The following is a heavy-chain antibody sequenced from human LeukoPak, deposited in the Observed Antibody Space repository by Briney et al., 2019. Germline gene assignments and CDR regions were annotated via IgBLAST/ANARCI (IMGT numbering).Heavy chain of an antibody. V-gene: IGHV3-30*18. CDR2: IAHDASTI. CDR1: GLIFSGYG. Sequence: GRSLRLSRAASGLIFSGYGMHWVRQAPGKGLEWVALIAHDASTIHYADSVKGRFSISRDNSKNTLYLQMNNLRVEDTAIYYCAKDRIVIAFGDVSKHWGQGTLVTVSS. CDR3: AKDRIVIAFGDVSKH. D-gene: IGHD3-10*01. J-gene: IGHJ1*01.